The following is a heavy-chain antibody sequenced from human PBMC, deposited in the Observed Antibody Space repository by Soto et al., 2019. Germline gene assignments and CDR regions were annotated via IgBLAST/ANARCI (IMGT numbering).Heavy chain of an antibody. Sequence: SVKVSCKASGGTFSSYAISWVRQAPGQGLEWMGGIIPIFGTANYAQKFQGRVTITADESTSTAYMELSSLRSEDTAVYYCAGYCSGGSCYWRNNWFDYWGQGTLVTVSS. CDR3: AGYCSGGSCYWRNNWFDY. V-gene: IGHV1-69*13. J-gene: IGHJ5*01. D-gene: IGHD2-15*01. CDR2: IIPIFGTA. CDR1: GGTFSSYA.